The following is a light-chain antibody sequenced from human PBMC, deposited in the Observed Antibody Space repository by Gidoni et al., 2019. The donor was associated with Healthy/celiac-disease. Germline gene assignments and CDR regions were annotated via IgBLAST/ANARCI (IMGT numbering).Light chain of an antibody. CDR2: DAS. V-gene: IGKV1-5*01. Sequence: DIQMTQSPSTLSASVGDRVTITCRASQSISSWLAWYQQKPGKAPKLLIYDASSLESGVPSRFSGSGSGTEFTLTISSLQPDDFATYYCQQYNKDWAFGQXTKVEIK. CDR1: QSISSW. J-gene: IGKJ1*01. CDR3: QQYNKDWA.